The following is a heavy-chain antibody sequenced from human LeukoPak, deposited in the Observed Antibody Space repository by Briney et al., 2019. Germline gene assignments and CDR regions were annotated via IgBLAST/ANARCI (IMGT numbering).Heavy chain of an antibody. CDR1: GDSVSRSSYY. V-gene: IGHV4-39*01. D-gene: IGHD3-22*01. CDR2: IYYSGST. CDR3: ASRSLVYDSSGYSW. Sequence: SETLSLPCTVSGDSVSRSSYYWGWIRQPPGKGLEWIGSIYYSGSTYHNPSLKSRVTISVDTSKNQFSLKMRSVTAADTAVYYCASRSLVYDSSGYSWWGQGTLVTVSS. J-gene: IGHJ4*02.